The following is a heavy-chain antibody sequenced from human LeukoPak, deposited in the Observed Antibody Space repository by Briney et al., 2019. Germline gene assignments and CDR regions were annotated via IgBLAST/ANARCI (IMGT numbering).Heavy chain of an antibody. CDR3: TTDEPPYRERRGYSYGRRVHAFDI. Sequence: GGSLRLSCAASGFTFSNSWMSWVRQAPGKGLEWVGRIKSKTDGGTTDYAAPVKGRFTISRDDSKNTQYLQMNSLKTEVTAVYYCTTDEPPYRERRGYSYGRRVHAFDIWGQGTMVTVSS. CDR2: IKSKTDGGTT. CDR1: GFTFSNSW. D-gene: IGHD5-18*01. J-gene: IGHJ3*02. V-gene: IGHV3-15*01.